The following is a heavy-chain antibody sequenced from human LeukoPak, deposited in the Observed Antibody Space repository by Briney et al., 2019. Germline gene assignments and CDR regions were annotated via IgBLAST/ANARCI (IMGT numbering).Heavy chain of an antibody. Sequence: SETLSLTCAVSGASIMSHEYCNWIRQPPGKGLEWIGFIHRGGTTNYNPSLEGRVAISVDTSKNQFSLTLTSVTDADTAVYYCARNTNSLGDVNWFDPWGQGTLATVSS. CDR2: IHRGGTT. V-gene: IGHV4-59*11. J-gene: IGHJ5*02. CDR3: ARNTNSLGDVNWFDP. D-gene: IGHD2/OR15-2a*01. CDR1: GASIMSHEY.